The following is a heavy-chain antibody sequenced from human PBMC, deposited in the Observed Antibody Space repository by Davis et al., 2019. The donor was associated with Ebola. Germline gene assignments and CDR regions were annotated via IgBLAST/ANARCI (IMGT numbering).Heavy chain of an antibody. Sequence: GESLKISCAASGFTFSSYGMHWVRQAPGKGLEWVAVISYDGSNKYYADSVKGRFTISRDNSKNTLYLQMNSLRAEDTAVYYCARDGYYDILTGYPDWYFDLWGRGTLVTVSS. D-gene: IGHD3-9*01. CDR2: ISYDGSNK. CDR3: ARDGYYDILTGYPDWYFDL. CDR1: GFTFSSYG. J-gene: IGHJ2*01. V-gene: IGHV3-30*03.